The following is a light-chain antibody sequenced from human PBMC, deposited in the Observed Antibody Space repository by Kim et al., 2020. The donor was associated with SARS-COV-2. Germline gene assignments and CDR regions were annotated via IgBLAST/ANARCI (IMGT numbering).Light chain of an antibody. J-gene: IGLJ2*01. Sequence: GQSVTLSCTGSSSDVGGHNYVSWYQQHPGKAPKLMIYDVTKRPSGVPDRFSGSKSGNTASLTISGLQAEDEADYYCCSYAGTYTWVFGGGTKLTVL. V-gene: IGLV2-11*03. CDR1: SSDVGGHNY. CDR2: DVT. CDR3: CSYAGTYTWV.